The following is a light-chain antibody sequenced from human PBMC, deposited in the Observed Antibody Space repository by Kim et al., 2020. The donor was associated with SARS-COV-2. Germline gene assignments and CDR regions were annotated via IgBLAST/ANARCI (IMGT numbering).Light chain of an antibody. CDR2: GNT. CDR3: HSYDSRLAGFV. J-gene: IGLJ1*01. V-gene: IGLV1-40*03. Sequence: QTVTISCTGSTSNIGAHYDVHWYQQIPGKAPRLLIYGNTNRPSDVPDRFSGSQSGASASLAITGLQVGDEADYYCHSYDSRLAGFVFGSGTTVTVL. CDR1: TSNIGAHYD.